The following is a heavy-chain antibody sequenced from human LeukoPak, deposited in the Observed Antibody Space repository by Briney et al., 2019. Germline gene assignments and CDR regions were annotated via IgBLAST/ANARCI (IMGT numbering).Heavy chain of an antibody. Sequence: ASVKVSCKASVYTFTSYYMHWARQAPGQGLEWMGIINPSGVSTSYAQKFQGRVTMTRDTSTSTVYMELSSLRSEDTAVYYCARAADTAMVPEDYFDYWGQGTLVTVSS. V-gene: IGHV1-46*03. CDR1: VYTFTSYY. CDR3: ARAADTAMVPEDYFDY. D-gene: IGHD5-18*01. J-gene: IGHJ4*02. CDR2: INPSGVST.